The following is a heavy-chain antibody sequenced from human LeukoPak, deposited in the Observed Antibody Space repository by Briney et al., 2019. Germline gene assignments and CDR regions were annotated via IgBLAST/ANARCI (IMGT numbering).Heavy chain of an antibody. V-gene: IGHV3-13*04. J-gene: IGHJ4*02. Sequence: PGGSLRLSCAASGFTFSSYDMHWVRQATGKGLEWVSAIGTAGNTYYPGSVKGRFTISRENAKNSLYLQMNSLRAGDTAVYYCARGNYYGSGSYFGYWGQGTLVTVSS. CDR3: ARGNYYGSGSYFGY. CDR2: IGTAGNT. D-gene: IGHD3-10*01. CDR1: GFTFSSYD.